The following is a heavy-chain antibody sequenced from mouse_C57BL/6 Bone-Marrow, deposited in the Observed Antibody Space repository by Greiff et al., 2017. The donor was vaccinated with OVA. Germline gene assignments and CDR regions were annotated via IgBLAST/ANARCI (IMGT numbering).Heavy chain of an antibody. Sequence: QVQLKQSGAELVRPGASVKLSCKASGYTFTDYYINWVKQRPGQGLEWIARLYPGSGNTYYNEKFKGKATLTAEKSSSTAYMQLSSLTSEDSAVYFCARDGGLTFAYWGQGTLVTVSA. CDR2: LYPGSGNT. D-gene: IGHD2-3*01. CDR3: ARDGGLTFAY. V-gene: IGHV1-76*01. CDR1: GYTFTDYY. J-gene: IGHJ3*01.